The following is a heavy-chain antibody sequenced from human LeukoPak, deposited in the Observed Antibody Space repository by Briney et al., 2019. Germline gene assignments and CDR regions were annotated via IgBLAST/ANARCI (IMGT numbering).Heavy chain of an antibody. D-gene: IGHD6-19*01. V-gene: IGHV3-11*01. Sequence: PGGSLRLSCPASGFTFSDYYMSWIRQAPGKGLEWVSHISSSGSTIYYADSVKGRFTISRDNAKNSLYLQMNSLRAEDTAVYYCARDWCSSGWFDYWGQGTLVTVSS. CDR2: ISSSGSTI. CDR3: ARDWCSSGWFDY. J-gene: IGHJ4*02. CDR1: GFTFSDYY.